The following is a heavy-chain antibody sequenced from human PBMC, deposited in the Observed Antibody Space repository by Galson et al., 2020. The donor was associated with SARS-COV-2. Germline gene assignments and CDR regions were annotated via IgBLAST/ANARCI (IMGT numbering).Heavy chain of an antibody. D-gene: IGHD3-22*01. V-gene: IGHV5-51*01. CDR3: ARSSGDSSVTPKGDTDY. CDR2: IYPGDCDT. J-gene: IGHJ4*02. CDR1: GYTFTTYW. Sequence: GESLKISCKASGYTFTTYWIGWVRQMPGKGLEWMGIIYPGDCDTRYSQSFQGQVTISADKSISTAYLQWSSLKASDTAMYYCARSSGDSSVTPKGDTDYWGQGTLVTVSS.